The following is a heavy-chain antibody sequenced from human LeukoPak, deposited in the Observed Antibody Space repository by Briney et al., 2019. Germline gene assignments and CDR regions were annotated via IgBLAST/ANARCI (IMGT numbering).Heavy chain of an antibody. CDR1: GFTFSDYY. J-gene: IGHJ1*01. CDR2: IYAGGTT. Sequence: PGGSLRLSCAASGFTFSDYYMSWIRQAPGKGLEWVSVIYAGGTTYYADSVKGRFTISRDHSKNTLYLEMSSLRAEDTAVYYCARVAYGDHQYFHHWGQGTLVTVSS. V-gene: IGHV3-53*01. D-gene: IGHD4-17*01. CDR3: ARVAYGDHQYFHH.